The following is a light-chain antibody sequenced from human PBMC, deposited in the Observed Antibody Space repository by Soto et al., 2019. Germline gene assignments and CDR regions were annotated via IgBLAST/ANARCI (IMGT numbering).Light chain of an antibody. CDR1: SNDVGGYDL. J-gene: IGLJ3*02. Sequence: QSVLTQPASVSGSPGQSITISYTGTSNDVGGYDLVSWYQHHPGKAPKLLIYESNKRPSGVSDRFSGSRSGNTASLTISALRPEDEADYSCCSFAGGATFVFGGGTKLTVL. V-gene: IGLV2-23*03. CDR3: CSFAGGATFV. CDR2: ESN.